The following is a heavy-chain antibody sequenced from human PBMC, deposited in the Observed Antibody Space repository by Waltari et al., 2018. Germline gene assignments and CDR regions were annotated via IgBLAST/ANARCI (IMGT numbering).Heavy chain of an antibody. CDR1: GGTFSSHT. J-gene: IGHJ5*02. Sequence: QVQLVQSGAEVKKPGSSVKVSCKASGGTFSSHTIRWARQAPEQGLGWMRGFIAIRGLANDETKYQDRVKITANKTASTAYMAVSRVRSEETSVYYGAIASGSQNWSDPWGQGTLVTVSS. CDR2: FIAIRGLA. V-gene: IGHV1-69*02. CDR3: AIASGSQNWSDP. D-gene: IGHD1-26*01.